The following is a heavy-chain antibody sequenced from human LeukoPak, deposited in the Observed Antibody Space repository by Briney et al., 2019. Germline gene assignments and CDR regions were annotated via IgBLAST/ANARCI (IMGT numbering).Heavy chain of an antibody. CDR3: ARDEI. D-gene: IGHD5-24*01. J-gene: IGHJ4*02. CDR2: IKQDGSEK. CDR1: GFTFSRFW. V-gene: IGHV3-7*01. Sequence: GGSLRLSCAASGFTFSRFWMSWVRQAPGKGLEWVANIKQDGSEKYYVYSVEGRFTISRDNAENSLFLQMNSLRAEDTAVYYCARDEIWGQGTLVTVSS.